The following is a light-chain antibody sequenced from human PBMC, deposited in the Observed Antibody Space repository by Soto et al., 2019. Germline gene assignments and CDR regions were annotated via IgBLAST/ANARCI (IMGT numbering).Light chain of an antibody. CDR3: LQHNSYPFT. CDR1: QGIRSD. CDR2: AAS. V-gene: IGKV1-17*01. Sequence: DIQMTQSPSSLSASVGDRITITCRARQGIRSDLGWYQQKPGKAPKPLIYAASSLQSGVPSRFSGSGSGTEFTLTIISLQPEDFATYYWLQHNSYPFTFGGGTKVDIK. J-gene: IGKJ4*01.